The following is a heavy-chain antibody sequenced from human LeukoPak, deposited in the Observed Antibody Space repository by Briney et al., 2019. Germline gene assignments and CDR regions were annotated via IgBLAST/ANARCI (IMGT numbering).Heavy chain of an antibody. Sequence: GGSLRLSCAASGFTFSSYWMSWVRQAPGKGLEWVANIKQDGSEKYYVDSVKGRFTISRDNAKNSLYLQMNSLRAEDTAVYYCARVRPYGDYELDYWGQGTLVTVSS. CDR1: GFTFSSYW. D-gene: IGHD4-17*01. CDR3: ARVRPYGDYELDY. J-gene: IGHJ4*02. V-gene: IGHV3-7*01. CDR2: IKQDGSEK.